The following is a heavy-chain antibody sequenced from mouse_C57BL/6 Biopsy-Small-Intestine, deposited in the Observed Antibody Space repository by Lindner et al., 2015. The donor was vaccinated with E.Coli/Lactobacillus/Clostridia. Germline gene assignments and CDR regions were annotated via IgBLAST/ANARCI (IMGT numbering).Heavy chain of an antibody. CDR2: IDAGNGKT. Sequence: SVKVSCKTSGYIFTTYALHWVRQAPGQRPEWMGWIDAGNGKTRYSEKLQGRVSITRDTSATTVYLDLGSLRSEDTAVYYCARENYDSSRYARSHLDLWGQGTLVTVSS. V-gene: IGHV1-66*01. CDR1: GYIFTTYA. D-gene: IGHD2-4*01. CDR3: ARENYDSSRYARSHLDL. J-gene: IGHJ4*01.